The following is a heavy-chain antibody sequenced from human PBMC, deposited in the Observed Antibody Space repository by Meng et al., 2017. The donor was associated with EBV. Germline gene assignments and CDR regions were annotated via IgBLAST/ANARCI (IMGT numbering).Heavy chain of an antibody. CDR3: ARDLSGRFDP. D-gene: IGHD1-26*01. V-gene: IGHV3-30*03. CDR1: GFTFSGYG. J-gene: IGHJ5*02. Sequence: QVELGEWGGGVVQPGRSLRLSCAASGFTFSGYGMFWVRQAPGKGPEWVAILPSDGGNTYYSDSVKGRFTISRDNSKKTLYLQMNSLRAEDTAVYYCARDLSGRFDPWGQGTLVTVSS. CDR2: LPSDGGNT.